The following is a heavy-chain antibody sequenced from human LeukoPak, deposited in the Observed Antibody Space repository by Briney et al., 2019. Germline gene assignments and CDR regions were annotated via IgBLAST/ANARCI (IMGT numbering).Heavy chain of an antibody. Sequence: ASVKVSCKASGYTFTGYYMHWVRQAPGQGLEWMGWINPNSGGTNYARKFQGRVTMTRDTSISTAYMELSRLRFDDTAVYYCARTPGSSSIYYYGMDVWGQGTTVTVSS. D-gene: IGHD6-6*01. CDR3: ARTPGSSSIYYYGMDV. CDR2: INPNSGGT. V-gene: IGHV1-2*02. J-gene: IGHJ6*02. CDR1: GYTFTGYY.